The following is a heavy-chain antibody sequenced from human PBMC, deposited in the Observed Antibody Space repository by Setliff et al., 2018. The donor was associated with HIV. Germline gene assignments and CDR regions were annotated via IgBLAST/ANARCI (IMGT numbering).Heavy chain of an antibody. D-gene: IGHD3-16*02. CDR2: VYYSGST. Sequence: SETLSLTCTVSGGSISSSGPGYYWGWVRQAPGGGREWIGSVYYSGSTYYNPSLKSRVTISVDKSKNQFSLKLSSVTAADTAVYYCARELYREWDYWGQGTLVTVSS. CDR3: ARELYREWDY. V-gene: IGHV4-39*07. CDR1: GGSISSSGPGYY. J-gene: IGHJ4*02.